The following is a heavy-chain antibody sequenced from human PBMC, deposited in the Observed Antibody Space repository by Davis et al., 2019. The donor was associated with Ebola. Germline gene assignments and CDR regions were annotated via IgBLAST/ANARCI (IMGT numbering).Heavy chain of an antibody. J-gene: IGHJ3*01. D-gene: IGHD3-22*01. Sequence: PGGSLRLSCAASGFTFDDYTMHWVRQAPGKGLEWVSLISWDGGSTYYADSVKGRFTISRDNSKNSLYLQMNSLRTEDTALYYCAKDRHYDSSGPRVWGQGTMVTVSS. V-gene: IGHV3-43*01. CDR2: ISWDGGST. CDR1: GFTFDDYT. CDR3: AKDRHYDSSGPRV.